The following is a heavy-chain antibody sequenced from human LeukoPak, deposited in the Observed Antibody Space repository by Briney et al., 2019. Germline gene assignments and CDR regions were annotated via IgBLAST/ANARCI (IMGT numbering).Heavy chain of an antibody. J-gene: IGHJ4*02. D-gene: IGHD3-22*01. Sequence: GGSLRLSCAASGFTFSSYAMSWVRQAPGKGLEWVSAISGSGGSTYYADSVKGRFTISRDNSKNTLYLQMNSLRAEDTAVYYCAKDYGYYYNSSGYYEDYFDYWGQGTLVTVSS. CDR2: ISGSGGST. CDR3: AKDYGYYYNSSGYYEDYFDY. V-gene: IGHV3-23*01. CDR1: GFTFSSYA.